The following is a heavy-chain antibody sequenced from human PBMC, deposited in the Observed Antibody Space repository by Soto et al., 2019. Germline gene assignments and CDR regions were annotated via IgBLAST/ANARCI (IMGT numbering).Heavy chain of an antibody. J-gene: IGHJ3*01. V-gene: IGHV3-33*01. CDR3: EGRGDPFHV. Sequence: QVQLVESGGGVVQPERSLRLSCVGTGFTFSDYGIHWVRQAPGRGLEWVAVIWHDGSQKYYADSVRGRFTISRDNSKNTVYLQMNSLRGEDTAVYYCEGRGDPFHVRGQGTMVTVSS. CDR2: IWHDGSQK. CDR1: GFTFSDYG.